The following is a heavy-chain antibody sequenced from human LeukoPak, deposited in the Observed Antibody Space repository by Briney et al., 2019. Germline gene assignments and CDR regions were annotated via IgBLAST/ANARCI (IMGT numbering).Heavy chain of an antibody. V-gene: IGHV4-59*08. Sequence: PSETLSLTCTVSGSSISSYYWSWIRQPPGKGLEWIGYIYYSGSTNYNPSLKSRVTISVDTSKNQFSLKLSSVTAADTAVYYCARLGDTAKAIFDYWGQGTLVTVSS. J-gene: IGHJ4*02. D-gene: IGHD5-18*01. CDR3: ARLGDTAKAIFDY. CDR1: GSSISSYY. CDR2: IYYSGST.